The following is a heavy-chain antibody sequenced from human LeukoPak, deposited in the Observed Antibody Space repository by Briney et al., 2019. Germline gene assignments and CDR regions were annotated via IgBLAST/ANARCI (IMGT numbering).Heavy chain of an antibody. V-gene: IGHV3-23*01. Sequence: GGSLRLSCAASGLTVGSNSMTWVRQPPGKGREWVSAISGSGGSTYYADSVKGRFTISRDNSKNTLYLQMNSLRAEDTAVYYCARARGSYSFDYWGQGTLVTVSS. D-gene: IGHD1-26*01. CDR3: ARARGSYSFDY. J-gene: IGHJ4*02. CDR2: ISGSGGST. CDR1: GLTVGSNS.